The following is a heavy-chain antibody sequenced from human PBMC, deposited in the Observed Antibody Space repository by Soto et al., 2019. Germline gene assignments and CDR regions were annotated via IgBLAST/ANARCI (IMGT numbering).Heavy chain of an antibody. V-gene: IGHV4-34*01. CDR2: INHSGST. J-gene: IGHJ4*02. CDR3: ARARYGIAVAGTNKPLDY. Sequence: QVQLQQWGAGLLKPSETLSLTCAVYGGSFSGYYWSWIRQPPGKGLEWFGEINHSGSTNYNPSLKSRVTISVDTSKNQFSLKLSSVTAADTAVYYCARARYGIAVAGTNKPLDYWGQGTLVTVSS. D-gene: IGHD6-19*01. CDR1: GGSFSGYY.